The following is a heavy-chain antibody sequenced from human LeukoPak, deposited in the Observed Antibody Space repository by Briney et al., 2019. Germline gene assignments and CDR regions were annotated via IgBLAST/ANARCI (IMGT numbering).Heavy chain of an antibody. V-gene: IGHV3-7*03. CDR3: ARDRIGGEEY. D-gene: IGHD3-16*01. Sequence: GGSLRLSCAASGFTFSNHWMNWVRQAPGKGLEWVANIKEDGSEKDYVDSVKGRFNISRDNAKNSLFLQMSSLRAVDTAVYFCARDRIGGEEYWGQGTLVTVSS. J-gene: IGHJ4*02. CDR1: GFTFSNHW. CDR2: IKEDGSEK.